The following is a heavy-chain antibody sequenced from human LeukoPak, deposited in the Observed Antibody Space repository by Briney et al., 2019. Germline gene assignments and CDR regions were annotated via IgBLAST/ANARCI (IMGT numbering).Heavy chain of an antibody. CDR3: ARYYSSGWYWFDP. J-gene: IGHJ5*02. Sequence: MTSQTLFLTCTVSGGSISSGGYYWSWLRQHPGKGLEWIGYIYYSGSTYYNPSLKSRVTISVDTSKNQFSLKLSSVTAADTAVYYCARYYSSGWYWFDPWGQGTLVTVSS. V-gene: IGHV4-31*03. CDR2: IYYSGST. CDR1: GGSISSGGYY. D-gene: IGHD6-19*01.